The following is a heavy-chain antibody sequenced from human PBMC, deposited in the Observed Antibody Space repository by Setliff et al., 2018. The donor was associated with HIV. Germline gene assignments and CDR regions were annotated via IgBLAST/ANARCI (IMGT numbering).Heavy chain of an antibody. J-gene: IGHJ4*02. CDR3: ATLHGYSYGHYFEY. D-gene: IGHD5-18*01. Sequence: GESLKISCKFSGYIFTSHWIGWVRQKPGKGLEWMGIIYPGDSDTTYSPSFRGQVTISVDKSISTAYLQWSSLKASDTAMYYCATLHGYSYGHYFEYWGQGTLVTAPQ. V-gene: IGHV5-51*01. CDR2: IYPGDSDT. CDR1: GYIFTSHW.